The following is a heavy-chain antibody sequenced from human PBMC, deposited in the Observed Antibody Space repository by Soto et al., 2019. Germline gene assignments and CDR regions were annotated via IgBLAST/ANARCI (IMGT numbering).Heavy chain of an antibody. CDR2: IYYSGST. Sequence: LSLTCTVSGGSVTSGRYYWSWIRQPPGKGLEWIGYIYYSGSTNYNPSLKSRVTMSVDTSKNQFSLKVSSVTAADTAVYYCARSGSGYSGYDYFDSWGQGTLVTVSS. J-gene: IGHJ4*02. CDR1: GGSVTSGRYY. D-gene: IGHD5-12*01. CDR3: ARSGSGYSGYDYFDS. V-gene: IGHV4-61*01.